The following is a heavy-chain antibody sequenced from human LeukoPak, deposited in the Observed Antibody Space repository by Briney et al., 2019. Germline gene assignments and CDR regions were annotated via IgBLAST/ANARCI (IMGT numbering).Heavy chain of an antibody. D-gene: IGHD2-2*01. CDR1: GFTFSSYA. Sequence: AGGSLRLSCAASGFTFSSYAMSWVRQAPGKGLEWVSVISGSDGSTYYADSVKGRFTISRDNSKNTLYLQMNSLRAEDTAVYYCAKARSGSSASCYNYWGQGTLVTVSS. V-gene: IGHV3-23*01. CDR3: AKARSGSSASCYNY. CDR2: ISGSDGST. J-gene: IGHJ4*02.